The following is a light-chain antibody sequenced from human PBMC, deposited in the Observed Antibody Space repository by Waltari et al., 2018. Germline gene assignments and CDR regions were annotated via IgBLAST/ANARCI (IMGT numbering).Light chain of an antibody. CDR2: ENT. Sequence: QSVLTQPPSVSAAPGQRVTISCPGGGSNIVNNYVSWYRQFPGTAPKLLTYENTERPSAIPGRFSGSKSGTAATLDSTGLQAGDEADYYCGTWDSSLSGAVFGGGTHLTVL. V-gene: IGLV1-51*02. CDR1: GSNIVNNY. J-gene: IGLJ7*01. CDR3: GTWDSSLSGAV.